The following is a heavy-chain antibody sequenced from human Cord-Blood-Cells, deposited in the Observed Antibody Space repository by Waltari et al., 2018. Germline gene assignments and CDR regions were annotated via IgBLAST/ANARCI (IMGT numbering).Heavy chain of an antibody. J-gene: IGHJ3*02. D-gene: IGHD1-26*01. V-gene: IGHV3-66*01. CDR3: ASYIVGATSHAFDI. CDR1: GFPVSSNY. CDR2: IYSGGST. Sequence: EVQLVESGGGLVQPGGSLRLSCAASGFPVSSNYMSWVRQAPGKGLEWVSVIYSGGSTYYADSVKGRFTISRDNSKNTLYLQMNSLRAEDTAVYYCASYIVGATSHAFDIWGQGTMVTVSS.